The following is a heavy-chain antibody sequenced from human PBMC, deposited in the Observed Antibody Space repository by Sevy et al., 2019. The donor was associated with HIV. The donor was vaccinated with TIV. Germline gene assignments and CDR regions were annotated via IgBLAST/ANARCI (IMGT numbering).Heavy chain of an antibody. J-gene: IGHJ3*02. V-gene: IGHV1-2*02. Sequence: ASVKVSCKASGYTFTGYYMHWVRQAPGQGLEWMGWINPNSGDTNYAQKFQGRVTMTRDTSISTAYMELSRLRSDDTAVYYCASFYGSGSYFAFDIWGQGTMVTVSS. CDR2: INPNSGDT. CDR1: GYTFTGYY. D-gene: IGHD3-10*01. CDR3: ASFYGSGSYFAFDI.